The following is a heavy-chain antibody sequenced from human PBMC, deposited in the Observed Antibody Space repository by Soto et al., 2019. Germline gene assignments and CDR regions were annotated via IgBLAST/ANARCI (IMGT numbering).Heavy chain of an antibody. J-gene: IGHJ4*02. V-gene: IGHV3-7*03. Sequence: EVQLVESGGGLVQPGGSLRLSCAASGFTFSNYWMTWVRQAPGKGLEWVAMIKEDGSKTYYVDSVKGRFAMSRDNAKNSLFLQMNNLRAEDTAVYYGVRDSGYDVLTGYQHFDYWGQGTLVTVSS. CDR3: VRDSGYDVLTGYQHFDY. CDR2: IKEDGSKT. D-gene: IGHD3-9*01. CDR1: GFTFSNYW.